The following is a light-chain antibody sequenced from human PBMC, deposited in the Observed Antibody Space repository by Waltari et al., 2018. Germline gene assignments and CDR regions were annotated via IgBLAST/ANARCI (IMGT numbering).Light chain of an antibody. CDR1: SSHVGGYKS. CDR2: DVS. V-gene: IGLV2-11*01. CDR3: CSYAGSFYV. J-gene: IGLJ1*01. Sequence: QSALTQPRSVSGSPGQSVTISCTGTSSHVGGYKSFSWYHYHPGKAPKLMIYDVSKRPSGVPDRFSGSKSGNTASLTISGLQAEDEADYYCCSYAGSFYVFGTGTKVTVL.